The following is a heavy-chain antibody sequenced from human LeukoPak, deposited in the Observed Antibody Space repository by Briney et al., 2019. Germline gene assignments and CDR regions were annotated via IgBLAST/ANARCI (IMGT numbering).Heavy chain of an antibody. V-gene: IGHV3-30*02. J-gene: IGHJ4*02. CDR2: IRYDGSNT. Sequence: GGSLRLSCAASGFTFNNYGMHWVRQAPGKGLEWVTFIRYDGSNTYYADSVKGRFTISRDNSRNTLYLQMDSLRAEDTAVYYCAKGGSTYSYSFDYWGQGTLVTVSS. CDR3: AKGGSTYSYSFDY. D-gene: IGHD2-15*01. CDR1: GFTFNNYG.